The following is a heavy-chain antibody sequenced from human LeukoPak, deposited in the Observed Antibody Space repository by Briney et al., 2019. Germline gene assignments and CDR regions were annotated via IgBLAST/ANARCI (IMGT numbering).Heavy chain of an antibody. D-gene: IGHD4-17*01. Sequence: GGSLRLSCAASGFTVSTNYMSWVRQAPGKGLEWVSLNYSGGGTYYADSVKGRFTISRDNSRNTLSLQMNSLRVDDTAVYYCARGFRSVTTWGYFDYWGQGALVTVSS. CDR3: ARGFRSVTTWGYFDY. CDR1: GFTVSTNY. V-gene: IGHV3-66*01. J-gene: IGHJ4*02. CDR2: NYSGGGT.